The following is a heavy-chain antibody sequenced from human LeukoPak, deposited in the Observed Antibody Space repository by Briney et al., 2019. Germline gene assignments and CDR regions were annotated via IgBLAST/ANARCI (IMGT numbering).Heavy chain of an antibody. V-gene: IGHV3-48*01. CDR2: IRPNDGTT. Sequence: PGGSLRLSCAASGFTFSDAWMNWVRQAPGKGLEWVSYIRPNDGTTHYADSVKGRFTISRDNAKNSLSLQMTSLRADDTAVYYCVRGQTSLDNWFDPWGQGTLVIVSS. CDR1: GFTFSDAW. J-gene: IGHJ5*02. CDR3: VRGQTSLDNWFDP.